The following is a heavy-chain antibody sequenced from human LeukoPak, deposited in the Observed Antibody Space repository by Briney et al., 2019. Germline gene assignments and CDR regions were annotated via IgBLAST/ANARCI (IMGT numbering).Heavy chain of an antibody. CDR2: INPNSGGT. D-gene: IGHD2-2*01. J-gene: IGHJ6*02. CDR1: GYTFTGYY. V-gene: IGHV1-2*02. CDR3: AALGYCSSTSCLDIYYYYGMDV. Sequence: ASVKVSCKASGYTFTGYYMHWVRQAPGQGLEWMGWINPNSGGTNYAQKFQGRVTMTRDTSISTAYMELSRLRSDDTAVYYCAALGYCSSTSCLDIYYYYGMDVWGQGITVTVSS.